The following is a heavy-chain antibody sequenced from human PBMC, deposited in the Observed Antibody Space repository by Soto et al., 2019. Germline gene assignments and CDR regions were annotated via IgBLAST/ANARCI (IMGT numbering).Heavy chain of an antibody. CDR3: ARGYSSGWYCDY. J-gene: IGHJ4*02. D-gene: IGHD6-19*01. Sequence: GGSLRLSCAASGFTFSSYAMHWVRQAPGKGLEWVAVISYDGSNKYYADSVKGRFTISRDNSKNTLYLQMNSLRAEDTAVYYCARGYSSGWYCDYWGQGTLVTAPQ. CDR2: ISYDGSNK. CDR1: GFTFSSYA. V-gene: IGHV3-30-3*01.